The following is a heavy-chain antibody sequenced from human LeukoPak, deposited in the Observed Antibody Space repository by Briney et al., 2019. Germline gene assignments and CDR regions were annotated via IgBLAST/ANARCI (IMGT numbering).Heavy chain of an antibody. V-gene: IGHV3-21*01. Sequence: GGSLRLSCAASGFTFSNYNMNWVRQAPGKGLEWVASISNSSTYIYYADSMKGRFTISRDNSKNTLYLQMNSLRAEDTAVYYCAKGRVLRSFFDYWGQGTLVTVSS. D-gene: IGHD3-3*01. CDR1: GFTFSNYN. CDR2: ISNSSTYI. CDR3: AKGRVLRSFFDY. J-gene: IGHJ4*02.